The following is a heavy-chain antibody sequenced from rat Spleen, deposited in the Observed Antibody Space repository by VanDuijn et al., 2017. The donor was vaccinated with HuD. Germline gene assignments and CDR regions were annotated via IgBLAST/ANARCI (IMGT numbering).Heavy chain of an antibody. D-gene: IGHD1-9*01. CDR3: TREGHTMDRATYWFAY. CDR2: VSSGGNT. J-gene: IGHJ3*01. V-gene: IGHV2S12*01. Sequence: QVQLKESGPGLVQPSQTLSHTCTVSGFSLTSDGVSWVRQPPGTGLEWIAAVSSGGNTYYDSTLKSRLSISRDTSKSQVFLKIYSLQTEDTAIYFCTREGHTMDRATYWFAYWGQGTLVTVSS. CDR1: GFSLTSDG.